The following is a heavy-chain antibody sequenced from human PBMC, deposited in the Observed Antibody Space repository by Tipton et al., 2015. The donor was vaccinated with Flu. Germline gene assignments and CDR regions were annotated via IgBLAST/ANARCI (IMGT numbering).Heavy chain of an antibody. J-gene: IGHJ4*02. Sequence: RSLRLSCAASGFTFSSYGMHWVRLAPGKGLEWVSLIWFDGSNIYYADSVKGRFTISRDNSKKTLYLQMNSLRAEDTAVYYCARETGEFYFDYWGQGTLVTVSS. D-gene: IGHD7-27*01. CDR3: ARETGEFYFDY. CDR1: GFTFSSYG. CDR2: IWFDGSNI. V-gene: IGHV3-33*08.